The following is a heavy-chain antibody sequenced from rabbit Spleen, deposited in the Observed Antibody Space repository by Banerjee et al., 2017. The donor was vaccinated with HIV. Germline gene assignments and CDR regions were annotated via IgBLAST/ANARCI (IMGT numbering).Heavy chain of an antibody. V-gene: IGHV1S45*01. D-gene: IGHD4-1*01. J-gene: IGHJ4*01. CDR3: ARDLAGAIGWNFYL. CDR2: IAGSSSGFT. CDR1: GFDFSVYG. Sequence: QEQVVESGGGLVQPGGSLKLSCKASGFDFSVYGLSWVRQAPGKGLEWISCIAGSSSGFTYSATWSKGRFTCSKSSSTTVTLRMTSLTAADRATYFCARDLAGAIGWNFYLWGPGTLVTVS.